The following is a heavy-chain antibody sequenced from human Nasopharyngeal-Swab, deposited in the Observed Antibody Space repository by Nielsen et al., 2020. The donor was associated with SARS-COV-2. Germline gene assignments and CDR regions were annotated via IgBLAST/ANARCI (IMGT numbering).Heavy chain of an antibody. V-gene: IGHV4-61*02. CDR3: ARLSYYSGMDV. CDR1: GGSTSSGSYY. CDR2: FYTTGST. J-gene: IGHJ6*02. Sequence: LRLSCTVSGGSTSSGSYYWSWIRQPAGKGLEWIGRFYTTGSTDYNPSLKSRVTISVDTSKNQFSLTLTSVTAADTAVYYCARLSYYSGMDVWGQGTTVTVS.